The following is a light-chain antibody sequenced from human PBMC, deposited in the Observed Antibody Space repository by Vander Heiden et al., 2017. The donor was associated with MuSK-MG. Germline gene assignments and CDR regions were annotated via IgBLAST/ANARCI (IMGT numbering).Light chain of an antibody. Sequence: QSALTQPPSASGAPGQRVTISCTGSSSNIGAGYDVNWYQQLPGTAPHLLIFVNSNRPSGVPDRFSGSTSCTSASPATPGLQAEDEADYYCQSYDSSLSGGMVFGGGTKLTVL. CDR1: SSNIGAGYD. J-gene: IGLJ2*01. V-gene: IGLV1-40*01. CDR2: VNS. CDR3: QSYDSSLSGGMV.